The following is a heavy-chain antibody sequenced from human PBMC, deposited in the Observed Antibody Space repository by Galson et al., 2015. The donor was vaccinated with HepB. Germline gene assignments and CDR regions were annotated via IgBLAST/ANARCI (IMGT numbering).Heavy chain of an antibody. CDR1: GGTFSSYA. CDR2: IIPILGIA. D-gene: IGHD1-26*01. V-gene: IGHV1-69*04. J-gene: IGHJ6*03. CDR3: ASWDGVAQQEYYYYMDV. Sequence: SVKVSCKASGGTFSSYAISWVRQAPGQGLEWMGRIIPILGIANYAQKFQGRVTITADKSTSTAYMELSSLRSEDTAVYYCASWDGVAQQEYYYYMDVWGKGTTVSVSS.